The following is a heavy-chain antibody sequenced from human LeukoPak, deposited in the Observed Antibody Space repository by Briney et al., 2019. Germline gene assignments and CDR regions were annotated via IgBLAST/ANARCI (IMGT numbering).Heavy chain of an antibody. D-gene: IGHD3-10*01. CDR3: ARDMVRGVYFDY. CDR2: ISGSGGST. Sequence: GGSLRLSCAASGFTFSSYAMSWVRQAPGKGLEWVSAISGSGGSTYYADSVKGRFTISRDNAKNSLYLQMNSLRAEDTAVYYCARDMVRGVYFDYWGQGTLVTVSS. V-gene: IGHV3-23*01. CDR1: GFTFSSYA. J-gene: IGHJ4*02.